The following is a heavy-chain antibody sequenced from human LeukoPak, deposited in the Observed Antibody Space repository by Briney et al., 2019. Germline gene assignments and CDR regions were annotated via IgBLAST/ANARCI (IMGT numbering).Heavy chain of an antibody. V-gene: IGHV3-23*01. CDR3: ATGLSSGWIPIDY. D-gene: IGHD6-19*01. CDR2: ISGSGGST. Sequence: GGSLRLSCAASGFTFSSYGMSWVRQAPGKGLEWVSGISGSGGSTYYADSVKGRFTISRDNSKNTLYLQMNSLRAEDTAVYYCATGLSSGWIPIDYWGQGTLVTVSS. J-gene: IGHJ4*02. CDR1: GFTFSSYG.